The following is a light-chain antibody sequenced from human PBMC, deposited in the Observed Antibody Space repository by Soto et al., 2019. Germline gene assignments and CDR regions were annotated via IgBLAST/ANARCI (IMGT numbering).Light chain of an antibody. CDR2: DAS. J-gene: IGKJ2*01. Sequence: EFVLTQSPATLSLSPGERATLSCRASQSVSSYLAWYQQKPGQAPRLLIYDASNRATGIPARLSGSGCGTHFILTISSLEPEDFAVYYCRQRSNWPPYTFGHGTKLEIK. V-gene: IGKV3-11*01. CDR1: QSVSSY. CDR3: RQRSNWPPYT.